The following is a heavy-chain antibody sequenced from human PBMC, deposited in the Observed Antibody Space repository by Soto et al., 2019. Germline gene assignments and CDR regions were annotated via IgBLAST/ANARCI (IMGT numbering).Heavy chain of an antibody. CDR2: ISGSGGST. D-gene: IGHD3-9*01. CDR3: AKPAYXILTGYRRLTPGFHFDS. V-gene: IGHV3-23*01. J-gene: IGHJ4*02. Sequence: GGSLRLSCAASGFTFSTYDLNWVRQAPGKGLEWVSSISGSGGSTNYADSVKGRFTISRDNSKNTLYLRMNSLRAEDTAVYYCAKPAYXILTGYRRLTPGFHFDSWGQGTRVTVSS. CDR1: GFTFSTYD.